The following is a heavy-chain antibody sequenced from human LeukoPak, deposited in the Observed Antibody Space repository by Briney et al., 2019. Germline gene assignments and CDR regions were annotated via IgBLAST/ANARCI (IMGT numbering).Heavy chain of an antibody. CDR2: ISYDGSNK. V-gene: IGHV3-30*04. CDR1: GFTFSSYA. Sequence: GGSLRLSCAASGFTFSSYAMHWVRQAPGKGLEWVAAISYDGSNKYYADSVKGRFTISRDNSKNTLYLQMNSLRAEDTAVYYCASGYYYGSGSYYRYFDYWGQGTLVTVSS. D-gene: IGHD3-10*01. J-gene: IGHJ4*02. CDR3: ASGYYYGSGSYYRYFDY.